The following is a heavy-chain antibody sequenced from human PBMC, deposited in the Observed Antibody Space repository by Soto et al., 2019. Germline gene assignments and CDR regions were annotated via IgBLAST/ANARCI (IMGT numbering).Heavy chain of an antibody. V-gene: IGHV3-9*01. J-gene: IGHJ4*02. Sequence: GGSLRLSCVASGFSFEDFVMNWVRQRPGKGLEWVSSVSWNSGAKLYADSVKGRFAISRDSAKKSVYLQMNSLRPDDTAFYYCAKGVATAVPALDYWGQGTLVTVYS. CDR2: VSWNSGAK. CDR3: AKGVATAVPALDY. D-gene: IGHD2-21*02. CDR1: GFSFEDFV.